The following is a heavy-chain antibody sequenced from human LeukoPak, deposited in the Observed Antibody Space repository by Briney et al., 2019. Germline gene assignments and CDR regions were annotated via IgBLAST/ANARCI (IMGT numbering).Heavy chain of an antibody. CDR2: ISGSGGST. CDR3: ARGSTYYDSSGQVPFDY. CDR1: GFTFSSYA. V-gene: IGHV3-23*01. D-gene: IGHD3-22*01. J-gene: IGHJ4*02. Sequence: GGSLRLSCAASGFTFSSYAMSWVRQAPGKGLEWVSAISGSGGSTYYADSVKGRFTMSRDNSKNTLYLQMNSLRAEDTAVYYCARGSTYYDSSGQVPFDYWGQGTLVTVSS.